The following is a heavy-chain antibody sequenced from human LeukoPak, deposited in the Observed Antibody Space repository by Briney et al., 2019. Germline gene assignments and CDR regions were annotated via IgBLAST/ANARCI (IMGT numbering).Heavy chain of an antibody. CDR2: IYPGDSDA. J-gene: IGHJ2*01. V-gene: IGHV5-51*03. D-gene: IGHD4-11*01. Sequence: GESLRISCKGSGYSFTNYWIGWVRQMPGKGLEWMGFIYPGDSDARYGPSFQGQVTISADKSISTAYLQWSSLKASDTAIYYCARRVYSNYWYFDLWGRGTLVTVSS. CDR3: ARRVYSNYWYFDL. CDR1: GYSFTNYW.